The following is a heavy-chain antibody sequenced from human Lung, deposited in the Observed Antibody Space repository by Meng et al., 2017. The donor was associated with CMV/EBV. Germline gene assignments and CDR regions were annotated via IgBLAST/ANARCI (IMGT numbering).Heavy chain of an antibody. J-gene: IGHJ4*02. V-gene: IGHV3-20*04. CDR2: INWNGGST. CDR3: ARVWQQLEYYFDY. D-gene: IGHD6-13*01. CDR1: GFTFDDYA. Sequence: GGSXRLXCAASGFTFDDYAMSWVRQVPGKGLEWVSGINWNGGSTRYVDSVKGRFTISRDNAKNSLYLQMNSLRAEDTAFYYCARVWQQLEYYFDYWGQGALVTAPQ.